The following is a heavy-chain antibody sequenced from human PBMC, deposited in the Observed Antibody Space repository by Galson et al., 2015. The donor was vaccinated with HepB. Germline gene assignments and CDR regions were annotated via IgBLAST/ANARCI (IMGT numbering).Heavy chain of an antibody. D-gene: IGHD3-3*01. CDR2: ISSSGNTV. Sequence: SLRLSCAASGFTFSDYYMSWIRQAPGKGLEWVSYISSSGNTVYYADSVKGRFTISRDSAKKSLYLQMNSLRAEDTAVYYCARTTTDYDFWSGYSHYYYYGMGVWGQGTTVTVSS. J-gene: IGHJ6*02. CDR1: GFTFSDYY. V-gene: IGHV3-11*01. CDR3: ARTTTDYDFWSGYSHYYYYGMGV.